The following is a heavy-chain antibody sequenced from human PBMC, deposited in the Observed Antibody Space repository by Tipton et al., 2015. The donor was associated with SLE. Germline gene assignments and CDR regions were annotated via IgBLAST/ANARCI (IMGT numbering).Heavy chain of an antibody. CDR3: ARGHPGNSFDY. CDR1: GYSVSNSYY. Sequence: LRLSCAVSGYSVSNSYYWGWIRQPPGKGLEWIGTIYHSGITFYNASPQTRVTISLDTSKNQLSLRLTSMTAADTAMYYCARGHPGNSFDYWGEGTLVTVSS. J-gene: IGHJ4*02. V-gene: IGHV4-38-2*01. CDR2: IYHSGIT.